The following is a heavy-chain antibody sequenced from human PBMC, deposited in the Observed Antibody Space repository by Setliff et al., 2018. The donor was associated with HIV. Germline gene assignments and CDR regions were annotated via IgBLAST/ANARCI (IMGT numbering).Heavy chain of an antibody. Sequence: KASETLSLTCAVFGGSFTDYYWIWIRQPPGKGLEWIGEINHSGSTHYNPSLKSRFIISVDTSKNQFSLKVNSMTAADTAVYYCARGARLLAAYSDRWDYFYMAVWGKGTTVTVS. V-gene: IGHV4-34*01. CDR2: INHSGST. J-gene: IGHJ6*03. CDR1: GGSFTDYY. CDR3: ARGARLLAAYSDRWDYFYMAV. D-gene: IGHD1-26*01.